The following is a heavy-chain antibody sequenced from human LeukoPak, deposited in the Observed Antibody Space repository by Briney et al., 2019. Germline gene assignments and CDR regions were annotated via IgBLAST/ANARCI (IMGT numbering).Heavy chain of an antibody. CDR2: ISTSSTNK. Sequence: PGGSLRLSCAASGFTFSNAWMSWVRQAPGKGLEWVSYISTSSTNKYYADPVKGRFTISRDDAKSSLYLQMNSLRAEDTAVYYCARPRSYFHMDVWGKGTTVTVSS. CDR1: GFTFSNAW. CDR3: ARPRSYFHMDV. V-gene: IGHV3-48*01. J-gene: IGHJ6*03.